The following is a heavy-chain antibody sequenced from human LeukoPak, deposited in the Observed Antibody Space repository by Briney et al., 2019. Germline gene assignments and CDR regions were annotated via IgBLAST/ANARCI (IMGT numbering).Heavy chain of an antibody. V-gene: IGHV3-7*03. Sequence: PGGSLRLSCAASGFLPSDYWMSWVRQGPGEGLGWVANINQGGRENYFVDSVKGRFTISRDNAQNSLGLQMNSLRVEDTAIYYCARLVVPPGNRGWYYEHWGQGTLVTVSS. CDR2: INQGGREN. CDR3: ARLVVPPGNRGWYYEH. D-gene: IGHD2-2*01. CDR1: GFLPSDYW. J-gene: IGHJ4*02.